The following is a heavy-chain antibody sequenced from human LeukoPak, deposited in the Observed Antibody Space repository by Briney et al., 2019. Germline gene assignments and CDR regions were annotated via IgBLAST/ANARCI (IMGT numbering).Heavy chain of an antibody. J-gene: IGHJ4*02. CDR1: GFTFSSYS. V-gene: IGHV3-21*01. D-gene: IGHD2-21*02. CDR2: ISSSSSYI. Sequence: PGGSLRLSCAASGFTFSSYSMNWVRQAPGKGLEWVSSISSSSSYIYYADSVKGRFTISRDNAKNSLYLQMNSLRAEDTAVYYCARASEVVTAYIDYWGQGTLVTVSS. CDR3: ARASEVVTAYIDY.